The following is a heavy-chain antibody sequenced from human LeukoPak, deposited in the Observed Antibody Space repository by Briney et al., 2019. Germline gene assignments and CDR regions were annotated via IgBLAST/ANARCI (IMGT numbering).Heavy chain of an antibody. J-gene: IGHJ4*02. V-gene: IGHV4-30-4*01. D-gene: IGHD3-16*02. CDR1: GGSISSGDYY. Sequence: SQTLSLTCTVSGGSISSGDYYWSWIRQPPGKGLEWIGYIYYSGSTYYNPSLKSRVTISVDTSKNQFSLKLSSVTAADTAVYYCARAGSYDYVWGSYRYFDYWGQGTLVTVSS. CDR3: ARAGSYDYVWGSYRYFDY. CDR2: IYYSGST.